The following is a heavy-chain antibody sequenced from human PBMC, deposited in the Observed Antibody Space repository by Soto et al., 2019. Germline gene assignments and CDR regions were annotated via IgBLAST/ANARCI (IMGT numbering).Heavy chain of an antibody. CDR3: ARAGTSFDFYYGMDV. V-gene: IGHV3-33*01. Sequence: GGSLRLSCAASGFTFSSYGIHWVRQAPGKGLEWVAVIWYDGSNKYYADSVKGRFTISRDDSKNSLYLQMNSLRAEDTAVYYCARAGTSFDFYYGMDVRGQGTTVTVSS. CDR1: GFTFSSYG. J-gene: IGHJ6*02. CDR2: IWYDGSNK. D-gene: IGHD3-10*01.